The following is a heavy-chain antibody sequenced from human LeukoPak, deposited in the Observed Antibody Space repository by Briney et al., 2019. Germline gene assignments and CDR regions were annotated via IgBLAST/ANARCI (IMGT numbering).Heavy chain of an antibody. V-gene: IGHV3-66*02. J-gene: IGHJ6*03. Sequence: GGSLRLSCAASGFTVSSNYMTWVRQAPGKGLEWVSVIYSGGSTYYADSVKGRFTISRDNSENTLYLHMNSPRAEDTAVYYCARATFWSGYQRDSWYMDVWGKGTTVTVSS. CDR2: IYSGGST. CDR1: GFTVSSNY. CDR3: ARATFWSGYQRDSWYMDV. D-gene: IGHD3-3*01.